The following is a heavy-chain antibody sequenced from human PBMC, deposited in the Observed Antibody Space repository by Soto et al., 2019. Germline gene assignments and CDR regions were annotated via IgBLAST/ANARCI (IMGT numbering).Heavy chain of an antibody. CDR3: AKSMYNWNDGFFDY. CDR1: GFTFTSYG. D-gene: IGHD1-1*01. Sequence: HVLLVESGGGVLQPGRSLRLSCAASGFTFTSYGVHWVRQAPGKGLEWVAIISYDGINKYYANSVKGRFTISRDNSKNTLYLQMNSLRAEDTAVYYCAKSMYNWNDGFFDYWGQGTLVTVSS. V-gene: IGHV3-30*18. J-gene: IGHJ4*02. CDR2: ISYDGINK.